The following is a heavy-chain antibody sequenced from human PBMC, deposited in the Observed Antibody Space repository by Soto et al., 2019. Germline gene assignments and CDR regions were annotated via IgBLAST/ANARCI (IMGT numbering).Heavy chain of an antibody. D-gene: IGHD5-12*01. V-gene: IGHV5-51*01. Sequence: EVQLVQSGAEVKKPGESLKISCKGSGYSFTSYWIDWVRQMPGKGLEWMGIIYPGDSDTRYSPSFQGQVTISADKSISTAYLQGSSLKASDTAMYYCASQEMATKNVDAFDIWGQGTMVTISS. CDR1: GYSFTSYW. CDR3: ASQEMATKNVDAFDI. J-gene: IGHJ3*02. CDR2: IYPGDSDT.